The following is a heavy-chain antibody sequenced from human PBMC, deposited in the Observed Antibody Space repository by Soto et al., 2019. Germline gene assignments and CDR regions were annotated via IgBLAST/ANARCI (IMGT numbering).Heavy chain of an antibody. D-gene: IGHD2-21*02. CDR3: ARDDEAGDPNYYYYYGMDV. CDR2: IIPIFGTA. V-gene: IGHV1-69*13. J-gene: IGHJ6*02. CDR1: GGTFSSYA. Sequence: ASVKVSCKASGGTFSSYAISWVRQAPGQGLEWMGGIIPIFGTANYAQKFQGRVTITADESTSTAYMELSSLRSEDTAVYYCARDDEAGDPNYYYYYGMDVWGQGTTVTVSS.